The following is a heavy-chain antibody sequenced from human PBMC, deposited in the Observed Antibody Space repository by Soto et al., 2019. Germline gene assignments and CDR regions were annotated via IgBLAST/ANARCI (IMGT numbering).Heavy chain of an antibody. J-gene: IGHJ4*01. V-gene: IGHV4-34*01. Sequence: QVHLQQWGAGMLKPSETLSLTCAVYGGSFSNNFWSWIRQTPGKGLEWIGEINHSGSTKYNPSLKIRVTIAKAISRNQFFLRMSSVTAADTALYYCVRGPAGSGWSYDYWGHGTLVTVSS. CDR2: INHSGST. D-gene: IGHD6-19*01. CDR3: VRGPAGSGWSYDY. CDR1: GGSFSNNF.